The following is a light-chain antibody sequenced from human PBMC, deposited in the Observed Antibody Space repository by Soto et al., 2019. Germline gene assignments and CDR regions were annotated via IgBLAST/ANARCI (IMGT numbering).Light chain of an antibody. CDR1: QSVSSN. V-gene: IGKV3-15*01. CDR2: GAS. J-gene: IGKJ1*01. CDR3: QQYDTSPRT. Sequence: EIGVTQCPSTLSVSPGERATLSCRASQSVSSNLAWYQQKPGQAPRLLIYGASTRATGIPARFSGSGSGTEFTLTISSLQSEDFAVYYCQQYDTSPRTFGQGTKVDIK.